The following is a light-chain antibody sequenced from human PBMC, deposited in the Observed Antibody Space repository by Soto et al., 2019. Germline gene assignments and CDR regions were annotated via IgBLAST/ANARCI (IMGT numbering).Light chain of an antibody. Sequence: EIVMTQSPATLSVSPGERSTLSWRASQSVSSNLAWYQQKPGQAPRLLIYGASTRATAIPARFSGSGSGTEFTLTISSLQSEDFAVYYCHQYNSRPRTFGQGTKVDI. V-gene: IGKV3-15*01. J-gene: IGKJ1*01. CDR2: GAS. CDR1: QSVSSN. CDR3: HQYNSRPRT.